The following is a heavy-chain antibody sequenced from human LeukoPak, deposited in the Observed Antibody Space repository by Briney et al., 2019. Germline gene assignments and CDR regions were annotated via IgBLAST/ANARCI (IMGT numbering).Heavy chain of an antibody. CDR1: GFTVSSNY. J-gene: IGHJ3*02. Sequence: GGSLRLSCAASGFTVSSNYMSWVRQAPGKGLEWVSSISSSSSYIYYADSVKGRFTISRDNAKNSLYLQMNSLRAEDTAVYYCARDSRDGFHDAFDIWGQGTMVTVSS. CDR3: ARDSRDGFHDAFDI. V-gene: IGHV3-21*01. D-gene: IGHD5-24*01. CDR2: ISSSSSYI.